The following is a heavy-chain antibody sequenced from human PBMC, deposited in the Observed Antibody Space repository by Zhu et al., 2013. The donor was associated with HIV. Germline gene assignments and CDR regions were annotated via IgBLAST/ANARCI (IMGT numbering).Heavy chain of an antibody. CDR1: GYSFIDHY. CDR3: ARVLYSGSQRGAFDI. J-gene: IGHJ3*02. V-gene: IGHV1-2*02. CDR2: MNPKIGDT. D-gene: IGHD1-26*01. Sequence: QVHVVQSGAEVKEPGAAVTVSCKASGYSFIDHYVHWMRQAPGQRLEWMGWMNPKIGDTNYVQKFQGRVTMARDTSINTAYLDLSGLTSDDTAIYYCARVLYSGSQRGAFDIWGQGTLVTVSS.